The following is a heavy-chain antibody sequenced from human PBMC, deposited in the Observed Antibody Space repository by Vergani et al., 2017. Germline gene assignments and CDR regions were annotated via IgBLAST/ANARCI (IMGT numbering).Heavy chain of an antibody. CDR2: IIPIFGTA. V-gene: IGHV1-69*06. D-gene: IGHD2/OR15-2a*01. J-gene: IGHJ6*02. Sequence: QVQLVQSGAEVKKPGSSVKVSCKASGGTFSSYAISWVRQAPGQGLEWMGGIIPIFGTANYAQKFQGRVTITADKSTSTAYMELSSLRSEDTAVYYCARAYHAVASSTPSYYYGMDVWGQGTTVTVSS. CDR3: ARAYHAVASSTPSYYYGMDV. CDR1: GGTFSSYA.